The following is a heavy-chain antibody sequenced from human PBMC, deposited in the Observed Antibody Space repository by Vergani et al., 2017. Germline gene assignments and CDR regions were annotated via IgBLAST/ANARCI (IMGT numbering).Heavy chain of an antibody. CDR2: ISYSGNT. J-gene: IGHJ6*02. V-gene: IGHV4-39*01. CDR1: GGSISSTNFY. CDR3: VRAPHRYGMDV. Sequence: QLQLQESGPGLVKPSETLSLTCTVSGGSISSTNFYWGWIRQPPGRGLEWIGTISYSGNTYYNPSLKSRLSIAVDTSRNQFSLGLSSMTAADAAVYYCVRAPHRYGMDVWGQGTTVTVSS.